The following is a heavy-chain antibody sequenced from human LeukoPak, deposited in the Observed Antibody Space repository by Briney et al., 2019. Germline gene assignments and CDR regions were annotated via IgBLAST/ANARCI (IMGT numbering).Heavy chain of an antibody. CDR2: IYFSGST. D-gene: IGHD6-19*01. CDR3: AREKTGARYLSVAVAIDY. J-gene: IGHJ4*02. Sequence: PSETLSLTCSVSGDSISSSSYYWGWIRQPPGKGLDWIGSIYFSGSTYYNPSLKSRVTISVDTSKNQFSLKLSSVTAADTAVYYCAREKTGARYLSVAVAIDYWGQGTLVTVSS. CDR1: GDSISSSSYY. V-gene: IGHV4-39*07.